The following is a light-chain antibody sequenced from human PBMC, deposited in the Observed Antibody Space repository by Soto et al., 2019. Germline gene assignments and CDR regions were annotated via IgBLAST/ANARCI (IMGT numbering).Light chain of an antibody. CDR2: GAS. CDR1: QSVSSSY. J-gene: IGKJ4*01. V-gene: IGKV3-20*01. Sequence: EIVLTQSPGTLSLYPGERATLSCRASQSVSSSYIAWYQQKPGQAPRLLIYGASSRATGIPDRFSGSGSGTDFTLTISRLEPEDFAEYYCQQYGSSPPLTFGGGTKVEIK. CDR3: QQYGSSPPLT.